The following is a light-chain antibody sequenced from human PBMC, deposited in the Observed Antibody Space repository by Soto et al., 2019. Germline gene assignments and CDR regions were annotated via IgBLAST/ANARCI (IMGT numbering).Light chain of an antibody. CDR1: SSDVVFYNY. CDR3: SSFTSTTPVA. V-gene: IGLV2-14*01. J-gene: IGLJ2*01. Sequence: QSALTQPASVSGSPGQSITISCTGTSSDVVFYNYVSWYQQHPGKAPKLILYEVSNRPSGVSNRFSGSKSGSTASLTISGLQAEDEANYYCSSFTSTTPVAFGGGTKVTVL. CDR2: EVS.